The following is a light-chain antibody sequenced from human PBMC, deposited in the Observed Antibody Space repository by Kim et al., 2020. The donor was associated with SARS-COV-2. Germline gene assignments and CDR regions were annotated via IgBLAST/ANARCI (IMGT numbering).Light chain of an antibody. CDR2: AAS. CDR3: RQSYTTPIT. CDR1: QSIANY. Sequence: DIQMTQSPSSLSASVGDRVTITCRASQSIANYLNWYQHKPPGKAPNLLLYAASTLHTGVPSRFSGSGSGTNFTLTVSGLQPEDFASCYCRQSYTTPITFGQGTRLESK. V-gene: IGKV1-39*01. J-gene: IGKJ5*01.